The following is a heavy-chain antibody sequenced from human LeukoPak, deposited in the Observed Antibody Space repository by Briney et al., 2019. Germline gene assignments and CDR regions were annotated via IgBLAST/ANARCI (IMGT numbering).Heavy chain of an antibody. CDR3: ARDPVTIVVVPAATYPDY. V-gene: IGHV3-7*01. CDR2: IKQDGSEK. Sequence: GGSLRLSCAASGFTFSDYYMSWVRQAPGKGLEWVANIKQDGSEKYYVDSVKGRFTISRDNAKNSLYLQMNSLRAEDTAVYYCARDPVTIVVVPAATYPDYWGQGTLVTVSS. D-gene: IGHD2-2*01. J-gene: IGHJ4*02. CDR1: GFTFSDYY.